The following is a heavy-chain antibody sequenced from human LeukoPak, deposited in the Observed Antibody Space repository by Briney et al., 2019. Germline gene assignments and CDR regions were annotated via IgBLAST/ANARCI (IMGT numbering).Heavy chain of an antibody. Sequence: SVTVSFKASGGTFISYAISWVRQAPGQGREWMGRIIPILGIANYAQKFQGRVTITADKSTSTAYMELSSLRSEDTAVYYCARSLGIAVYWGQGTLVTVSS. J-gene: IGHJ4*02. CDR1: GGTFISYA. D-gene: IGHD6-19*01. V-gene: IGHV1-69*04. CDR2: IIPILGIA. CDR3: ARSLGIAVY.